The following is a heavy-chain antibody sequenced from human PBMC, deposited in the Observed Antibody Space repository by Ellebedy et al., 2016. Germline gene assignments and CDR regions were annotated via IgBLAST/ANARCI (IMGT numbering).Heavy chain of an antibody. CDR3: ARVARYCSSTSCFRHLNYGMDV. CDR2: INHSGST. V-gene: IGHV4-34*01. J-gene: IGHJ6*02. D-gene: IGHD2-2*01. CDR1: GGSFSGYY. Sequence: SETLSLTXAVYGGSFSGYYWSWIRQPPGKGLEWIGEINHSGSTNYNPSLKSRVTISVDTSKNQFSLKLSSVTAADTAVYYCARVARYCSSTSCFRHLNYGMDVWGQGTTVTVSS.